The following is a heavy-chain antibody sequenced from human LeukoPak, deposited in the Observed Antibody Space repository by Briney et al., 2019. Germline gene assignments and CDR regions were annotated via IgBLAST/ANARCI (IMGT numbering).Heavy chain of an antibody. CDR2: IYTSGST. V-gene: IGHV4-4*07. J-gene: IGHJ5*02. CDR1: GGSISSYY. CDR3: ARESSHYYDSSGYSSNWFDP. D-gene: IGHD3-22*01. Sequence: PSETLSLTCTVSGGSISSYYWSWIRQPAGKGLEWIGRIYTSGSTNYNPSLKSRVTISVDTSKNQFSLKLSSVTAADTAVYYCARESSHYYDSSGYSSNWFDPWGQGTLVTVSS.